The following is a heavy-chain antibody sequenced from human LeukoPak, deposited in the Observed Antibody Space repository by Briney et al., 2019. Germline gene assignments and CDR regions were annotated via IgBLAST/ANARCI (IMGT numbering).Heavy chain of an antibody. CDR1: GYSFNTYR. CDR3: ARQADYNILTGYFKGHLDY. D-gene: IGHD3-9*01. CDR2: IYPGDSDT. Sequence: GESLKISCKGSGYSFNTYRIAWVRQMPGKGLEWMGIIYPGDSDTRYSPSFQGQVTISADESISTAYLHWSSLKASDTAMYYCARQADYNILTGYFKGHLDYWGQGTLVTVSS. V-gene: IGHV5-51*01. J-gene: IGHJ4*02.